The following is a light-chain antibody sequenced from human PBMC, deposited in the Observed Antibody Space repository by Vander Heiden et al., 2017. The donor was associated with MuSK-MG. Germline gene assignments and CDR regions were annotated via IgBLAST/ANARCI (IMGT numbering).Light chain of an antibody. Sequence: DIQMTQSPSSLSASVGDRVTITCRASQSISSYLNWYQQKPGKAPKLLIYAASSLQSGVPSRFSGSGSGTDFTLTIRRLQPEDFATYYCQQCYSTPRTFGQGTKVEIK. CDR1: QSISSY. J-gene: IGKJ1*01. V-gene: IGKV1-39*01. CDR3: QQCYSTPRT. CDR2: AAS.